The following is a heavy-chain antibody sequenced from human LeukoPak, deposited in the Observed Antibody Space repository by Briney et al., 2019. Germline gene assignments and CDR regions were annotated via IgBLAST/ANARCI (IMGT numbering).Heavy chain of an antibody. CDR1: RFSFSSYD. D-gene: IGHD6-13*01. CDR2: SSYDGSNT. CDR3: AKDGQLGGSSWFTLYFDY. V-gene: IGHV3-30*18. Sequence: GGSLRLSCAASRFSFSSYDMHWVRQAPGKGLEWLAVSSYDGSNTYYTDSVKGRFTISRDNSKNTLYLEMDSLRPEDTAVYYCAKDGQLGGSSWFTLYFDYWGQGTLVTVSS. J-gene: IGHJ4*02.